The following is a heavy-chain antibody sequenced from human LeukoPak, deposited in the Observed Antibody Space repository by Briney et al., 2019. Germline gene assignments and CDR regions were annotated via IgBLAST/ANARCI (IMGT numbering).Heavy chain of an antibody. J-gene: IGHJ5*02. Sequence: GGSLRLSCAASGFTFSSYGMHWVRQAPGKGLEWVAVIWYDGSNKYYADSVKGRFTISRGNSKNTLYLQMNSLRAEDTAVYYCARSAEIAAPFDPWGQGTLVTVSS. V-gene: IGHV3-33*01. D-gene: IGHD1-14*01. CDR2: IWYDGSNK. CDR1: GFTFSSYG. CDR3: ARSAEIAAPFDP.